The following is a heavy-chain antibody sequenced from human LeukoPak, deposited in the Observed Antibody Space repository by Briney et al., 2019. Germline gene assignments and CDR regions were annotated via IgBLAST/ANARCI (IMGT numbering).Heavy chain of an antibody. V-gene: IGHV1-69*13. CDR2: IIPIFGTA. CDR1: GGTFSGYA. CDR3: ARGYQLLPHYYYYYMDV. J-gene: IGHJ6*03. D-gene: IGHD2-2*01. Sequence: ASVKVSCKASGGTFSGYAISWVRQAPGQGLEWMGGIIPIFGTANYAQKFQGRVTITADESTSTAYMELSSLRSDDTAVYYCARGYQLLPHYYYYYMDVWGKGTTVTVSS.